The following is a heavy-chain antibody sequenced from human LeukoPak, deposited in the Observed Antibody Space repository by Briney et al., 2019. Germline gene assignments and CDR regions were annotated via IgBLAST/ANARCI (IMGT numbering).Heavy chain of an antibody. CDR3: VRDRPSNYYDSSVDAFDI. D-gene: IGHD3-22*01. CDR1: GFTFSSYW. Sequence: GGSLRLSCAASGFTFSSYWMSWVRQAPGKGLEWVANIKQDGSEKYYVDSVKGRFTISRDNAKKMLYLQMNSLRAEDTAVYYCVRDRPSNYYDSSVDAFDIWGRGTMVTVSS. V-gene: IGHV3-7*01. J-gene: IGHJ3*02. CDR2: IKQDGSEK.